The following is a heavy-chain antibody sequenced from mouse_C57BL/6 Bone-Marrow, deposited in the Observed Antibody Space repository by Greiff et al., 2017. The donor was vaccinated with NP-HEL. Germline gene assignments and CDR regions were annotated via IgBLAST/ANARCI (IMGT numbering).Heavy chain of an antibody. D-gene: IGHD2-4*01. Sequence: EVQLQQSGGALVKPGGSLKLSCAASGFTFSSYGMSWVRQPPDKRLGWVATISSGGSYTYYPDSVKGRFTISRDNAKNTLYLQMSSLKSEDTAMYYCASPYDYDVAWFAYWGQGTLVTVSA. J-gene: IGHJ3*01. CDR2: ISSGGSYT. CDR1: GFTFSSYG. V-gene: IGHV5-6*01. CDR3: ASPYDYDVAWFAY.